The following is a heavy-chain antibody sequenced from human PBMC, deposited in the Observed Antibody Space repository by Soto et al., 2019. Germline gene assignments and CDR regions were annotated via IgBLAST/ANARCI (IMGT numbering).Heavy chain of an antibody. CDR1: GFSLSNARMG. V-gene: IGHV2-26*01. J-gene: IGHJ6*02. D-gene: IGHD3-3*01. Sequence: QVTLKESGPVLVKPTETLTLTCTVSGFSLSNARMGVSWIRQPPGKALEWLAHIFSNDEKSYSTSLKSRLTISKDTSKSQVVLTMTNMDPVDTATYYCARIHPIRFLEWLGPRGMDVWGQGTTVTVSS. CDR3: ARIHPIRFLEWLGPRGMDV. CDR2: IFSNDEK.